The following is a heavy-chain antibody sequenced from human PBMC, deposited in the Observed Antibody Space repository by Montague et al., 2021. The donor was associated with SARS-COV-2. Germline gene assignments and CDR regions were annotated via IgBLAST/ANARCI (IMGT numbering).Heavy chain of an antibody. CDR1: GGSISSSSYY. Sequence: SETLSLTCTVSGGSISSSSYYWGWIRQPLGKGLEWIGSIYYSGSTYYNPSLKSRVTISVDTSKNQFSLKLSSVTAADTAVYYCARSPTYYHILTGYFNGPNWFDPWGQGTLITVSS. CDR2: IYYSGST. CDR3: ARSPTYYHILTGYFNGPNWFDP. J-gene: IGHJ5*02. D-gene: IGHD3-9*01. V-gene: IGHV4-39*01.